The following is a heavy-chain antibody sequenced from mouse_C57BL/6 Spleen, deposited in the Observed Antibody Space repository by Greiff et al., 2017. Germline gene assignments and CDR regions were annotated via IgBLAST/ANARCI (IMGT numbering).Heavy chain of an antibody. CDR3: ARHEIYYGSPFYAMDY. J-gene: IGHJ4*01. V-gene: IGHV1-62-2*01. Sequence: QVQLKQSGAELVKPGASVKLSCKASGYTFTEYTIHWVKQRSGQGLEWIGWFYPGSGSIKYNEKFKDKATLTADKSSSTVYMELSRLTSEDSAVYYCARHEIYYGSPFYAMDYWGQGTSVTVSS. D-gene: IGHD1-1*01. CDR2: FYPGSGSI. CDR1: GYTFTEYT.